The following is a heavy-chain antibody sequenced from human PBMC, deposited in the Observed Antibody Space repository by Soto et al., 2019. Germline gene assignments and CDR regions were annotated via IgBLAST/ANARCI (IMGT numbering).Heavy chain of an antibody. Sequence: QVQLVQSGAEVKKPESSVKVSCKASGDTFSSYAISWVRQAPGQGLEWMGGIIPIFGTANYAQKFQGRVTITADDSTSTAYMELSSLRSEDMAVYYCARDRGAVAGNYFDSWGQGTLVTVSS. V-gene: IGHV1-69*12. J-gene: IGHJ4*02. CDR3: ARDRGAVAGNYFDS. D-gene: IGHD6-19*01. CDR2: IIPIFGTA. CDR1: GDTFSSYA.